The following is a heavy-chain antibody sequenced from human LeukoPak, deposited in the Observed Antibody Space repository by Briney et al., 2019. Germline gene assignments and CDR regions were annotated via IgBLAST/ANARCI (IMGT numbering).Heavy chain of an antibody. CDR1: GFICSSID. Sequence: GGSLRLYSAASGFICSSIDMQWVRQAPGKGLEWVSAISGSGGSTYYADSVKGRFTISRDNSKNTLYLQMNSLRAEDTAVYYCAKVRGYSYRPLDYWGQGTLVTVSS. D-gene: IGHD5-18*01. V-gene: IGHV3-23*01. J-gene: IGHJ4*02. CDR2: ISGSGGST. CDR3: AKVRGYSYRPLDY.